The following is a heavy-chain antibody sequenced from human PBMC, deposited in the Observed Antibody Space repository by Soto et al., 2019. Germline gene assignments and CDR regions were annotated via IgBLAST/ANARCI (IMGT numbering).Heavy chain of an antibody. CDR2: VWYDGSNK. D-gene: IGHD3-16*02. V-gene: IGHV3-33*01. CDR3: ARDLSGPLDY. Sequence: SLRLSCAASGFTFSNYGMHWVRQAPGKGLEWVAAVWYDGSNKYYADSVKGRFTISRDTSKNTLYLEMNSLRAEDTAVYYCARDLSGPLDYWGQGIPVTVSS. CDR1: GFTFSNYG. J-gene: IGHJ4*02.